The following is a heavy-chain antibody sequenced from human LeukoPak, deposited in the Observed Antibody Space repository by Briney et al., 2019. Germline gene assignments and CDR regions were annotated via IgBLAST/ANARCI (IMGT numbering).Heavy chain of an antibody. CDR2: IYHSGST. CDR1: GGSISSGGYY. V-gene: IGHV4-30-2*01. CDR3: AREPPRGIAVAGTRGFDY. Sequence: SETLSLTCTVSGGSISSGGYYWSWIRQPPGKGPEWIGYIYHSGSTYYNPSLKSRVTISVDRSKNQFSLKLNSVTAADTAVYYCAREPPRGIAVAGTRGFDYWGQGTLVTVSS. J-gene: IGHJ4*02. D-gene: IGHD6-19*01.